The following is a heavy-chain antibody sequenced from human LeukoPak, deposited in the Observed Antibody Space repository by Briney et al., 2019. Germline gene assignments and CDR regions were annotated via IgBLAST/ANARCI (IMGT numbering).Heavy chain of an antibody. D-gene: IGHD2-2*01. Sequence: SETLSLTCTVSGASISSYYWTWIRQPPGKVLEWIGYIYTSGTPNYNPSLKSRVTISVDTSKNQFSLKLSSVTAADTAVYYCAGSLRYCTTTSCRSWFDPWGQGTLVTVSS. CDR2: IYTSGTP. V-gene: IGHV4-4*09. CDR1: GASISSYY. J-gene: IGHJ5*02. CDR3: AGSLRYCTTTSCRSWFDP.